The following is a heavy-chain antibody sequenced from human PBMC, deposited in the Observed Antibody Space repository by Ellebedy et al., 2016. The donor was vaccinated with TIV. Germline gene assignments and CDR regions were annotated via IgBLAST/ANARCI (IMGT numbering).Heavy chain of an antibody. Sequence: GGSLRLXCAASGFTFSSYGMHWVRQAPGKGLEWVAVIPYDESDKYYADSVKGRFTISRDNSKNTLYLQMNSLRAEDTAVYYGAKARAATYYYYYGMDVWGQGTTVTVSS. J-gene: IGHJ6*02. CDR2: IPYDESDK. CDR1: GFTFSSYG. CDR3: AKARAATYYYYYGMDV. D-gene: IGHD1-26*01. V-gene: IGHV3-30*18.